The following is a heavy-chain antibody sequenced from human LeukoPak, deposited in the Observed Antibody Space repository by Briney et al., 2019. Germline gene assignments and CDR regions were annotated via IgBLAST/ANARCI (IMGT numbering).Heavy chain of an antibody. Sequence: GGSLRLSCAASGFTFSSYSMNWVRQAPGKGLEWVSYISTSSSTIYYAVSVKGRFTISRDNAKNSLYLQMNSLRAEDTAVYYCARDRGWGMDVWGKGTTVTISS. CDR1: GFTFSSYS. CDR2: ISTSSSTI. CDR3: ARDRGWGMDV. V-gene: IGHV3-48*01. J-gene: IGHJ6*03. D-gene: IGHD5-12*01.